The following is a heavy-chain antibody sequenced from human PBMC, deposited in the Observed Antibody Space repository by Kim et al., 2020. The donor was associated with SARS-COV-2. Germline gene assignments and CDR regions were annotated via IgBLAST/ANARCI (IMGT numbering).Heavy chain of an antibody. Sequence: GGSLRLSCAASGFTFSSYGMHWVRQAPGKGLEWVAVIWYDGSNKYYADSVKGRFTISRDNSKNTLYLQMNSLRAEDTAVYYCARDSILWLQDAHYYYYGMDVWGQGTTVTVSS. CDR3: ARDSILWLQDAHYYYYGMDV. J-gene: IGHJ6*02. D-gene: IGHD5-12*01. CDR2: IWYDGSNK. V-gene: IGHV3-33*01. CDR1: GFTFSSYG.